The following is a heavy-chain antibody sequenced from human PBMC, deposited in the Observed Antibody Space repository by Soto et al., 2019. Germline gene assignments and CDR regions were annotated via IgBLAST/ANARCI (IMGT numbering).Heavy chain of an antibody. CDR3: ARTSAAGKYYNYMDV. CDR1: GYSFTSYW. CDR2: IYPGDSDT. V-gene: IGHV5-51*01. J-gene: IGHJ6*02. Sequence: PGESLKNSCKGSGYSFTSYWIGWVRQMPGKGLEWMGIIYPGDSDTRYSPSFQGQVTISADKSISTAYLQRSSLKASDTAMYYCARTSAAGKYYNYMDVRRQGTTVTVPS. D-gene: IGHD6-13*01.